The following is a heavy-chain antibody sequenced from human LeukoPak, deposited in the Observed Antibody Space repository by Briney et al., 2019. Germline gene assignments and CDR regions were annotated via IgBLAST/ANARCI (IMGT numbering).Heavy chain of an antibody. J-gene: IGHJ1*01. Sequence: SETLSLTCAVYGGSFSGYYWSWIRQPPGKGLVWIGEINHSGSTNYNPSLKSRVTISVDTSKNQFSLKLSSVTAADTAVYYCARSNGDYPLGYFQHWGQGTLVTVSS. D-gene: IGHD4-17*01. CDR3: ARSNGDYPLGYFQH. CDR1: GGSFSGYY. V-gene: IGHV4-34*01. CDR2: INHSGST.